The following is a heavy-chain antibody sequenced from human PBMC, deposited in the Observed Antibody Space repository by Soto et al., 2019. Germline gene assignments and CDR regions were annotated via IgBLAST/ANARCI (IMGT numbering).Heavy chain of an antibody. V-gene: IGHV1-3*01. D-gene: IGHD4-17*01. J-gene: IGHJ3*01. CDR2: INHDNGNT. CDR3: ARDIRSVGPRANDAFDV. Sequence: VQSGAELRKPGASVNISFRASGFSFIDNRINWVRQAPGQSLEWMGFINHDNGNTRYSQTFHGRVTISRHSSASIAYVEVSDLTSADTAVYYCARDIRSVGPRANDAFDVWGQGTMVTVSS. CDR1: GFSFIDNR.